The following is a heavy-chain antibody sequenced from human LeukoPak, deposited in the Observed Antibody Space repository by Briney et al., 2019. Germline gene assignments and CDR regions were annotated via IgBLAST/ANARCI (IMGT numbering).Heavy chain of an antibody. D-gene: IGHD6-6*01. Sequence: SETLSLTCAVYGGSFSGYYWSWIRQPPEKGREWIGEINHSGSTNYNPSLKSRVTISVDTSKNQFSLKLSSVTAADTAVYYCARGLSGGVAARQRRFDYWGQGTLVTVSS. CDR1: GGSFSGYY. CDR3: ARGLSGGVAARQRRFDY. V-gene: IGHV4-34*01. CDR2: INHSGST. J-gene: IGHJ4*02.